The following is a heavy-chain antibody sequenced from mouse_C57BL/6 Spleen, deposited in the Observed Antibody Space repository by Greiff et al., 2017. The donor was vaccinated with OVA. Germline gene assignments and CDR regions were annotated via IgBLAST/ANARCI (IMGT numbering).Heavy chain of an antibody. CDR1: GFTFSASY. V-gene: IGHV5-16*01. Sequence: EVQLVASEGGFVQPGSSMPLSCTASGFTFSASYLSWVRPVPEQGLDWVANINYDGSSTYYLDSLKSRFIISRDTAKNILYLQMSSLKSEDTATYYCAREGDDYFDVWGTGTTVTVSS. CDR3: AREGDDYFDV. CDR2: INYDGSST. D-gene: IGHD2-12*01. J-gene: IGHJ1*03.